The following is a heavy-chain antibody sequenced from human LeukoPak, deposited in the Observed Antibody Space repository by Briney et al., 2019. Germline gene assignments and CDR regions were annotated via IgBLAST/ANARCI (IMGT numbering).Heavy chain of an antibody. J-gene: IGHJ6*03. CDR1: GFTFNSYI. V-gene: IGHV3-21*01. CDR2: MSSSSDYS. CDR3: ARDRCSGGSCYDDYYYYYMDV. D-gene: IGHD2-15*01. Sequence: PGGSLRLSCAASGFTFNSYIMNWVRQAPGKGLEWVSSMSSSSDYSYSADSVRGRFTLSRDKAKNSLYLQKNSQRAEDTAVYYCARDRCSGGSCYDDYYYYYMDVWGKGTTVTVSS.